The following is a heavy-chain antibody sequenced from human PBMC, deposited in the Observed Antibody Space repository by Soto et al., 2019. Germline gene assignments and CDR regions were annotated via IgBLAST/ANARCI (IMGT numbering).Heavy chain of an antibody. Sequence: QVQLVQSGAEVKKPGSSVKVSCKASGGTFSSYAISWVRQAPGQGLEWMGGIIPIFGTANYAQKFQGRVTITADKPTSTAYMELSSLRSEDTAVYYCARDRKRGYYDFWSGYSAFDPWGQGTLVTVSS. CDR3: ARDRKRGYYDFWSGYSAFDP. CDR1: GGTFSSYA. J-gene: IGHJ5*02. CDR2: IIPIFGTA. V-gene: IGHV1-69*06. D-gene: IGHD3-3*01.